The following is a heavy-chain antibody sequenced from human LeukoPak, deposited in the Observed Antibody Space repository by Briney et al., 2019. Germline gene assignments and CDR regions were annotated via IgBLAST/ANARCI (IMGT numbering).Heavy chain of an antibody. V-gene: IGHV3-23*01. CDR2: ISGSGGGT. CDR1: GISLSNYG. D-gene: IGHD3-10*01. Sequence: GGSLRLSCAVSGISLSNYGMSWVRQAPGKGLEWVAGISGSGGGTNYADSVKGRFTISRDNPKNPLYLQMNRLRADDTAVYFCAKRGVVIRVILVGFHKEAYYFDSWGQGALVTVSS. J-gene: IGHJ4*02. CDR3: AKRGVVIRVILVGFHKEAYYFDS.